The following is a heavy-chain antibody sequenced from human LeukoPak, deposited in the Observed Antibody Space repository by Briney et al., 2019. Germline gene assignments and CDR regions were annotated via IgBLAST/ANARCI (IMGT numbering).Heavy chain of an antibody. J-gene: IGHJ6*03. Sequence: PSESLSLTCTVSGGSISSYYWSWIRQPPGKGLEWIGYIYYSGSTNYNPSLKSRVTISVDTSKNQFSLKLSSVTAADTAVYYCARDMGDPPYSPYYYYYMDVWGKGTTVTVSS. CDR1: GGSISSYY. CDR2: IYYSGST. D-gene: IGHD2-21*01. CDR3: ARDMGDPPYSPYYYYYMDV. V-gene: IGHV4-59*12.